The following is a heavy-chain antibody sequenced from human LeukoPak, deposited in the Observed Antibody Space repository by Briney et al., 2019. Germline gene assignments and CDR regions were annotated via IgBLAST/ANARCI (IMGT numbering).Heavy chain of an antibody. CDR2: IRYDGSNK. J-gene: IGHJ4*02. V-gene: IGHV3-30*02. Sequence: GGSLRLSCAASGFTFSSYGMHWVRQAPGKGLEWVAFIRYDGSNKYYADSVKGRFTISRDNSKNTLYLQMNSLRAEDTAVYYCAKDSNSGWFPSALDYWGQGTLVTVSS. CDR1: GFTFSSYG. CDR3: AKDSNSGWFPSALDY. D-gene: IGHD6-19*01.